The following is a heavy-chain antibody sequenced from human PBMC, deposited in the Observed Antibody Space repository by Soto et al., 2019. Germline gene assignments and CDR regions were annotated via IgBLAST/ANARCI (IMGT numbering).Heavy chain of an antibody. CDR1: GFTFSNAW. CDR2: IKSKADGGTT. V-gene: IGHV3-15*01. Sequence: GGSLRLSCAASGFTFSNAWMSWVRQAPGKGLEWVGRIKSKADGGTTDYAAPVKGRFTISRDDSKNTLYLQMNSLKTEDTAVYYCTTAHYYDSSGYYQYFDYWGQGTLVTVSS. CDR3: TTAHYYDSSGYYQYFDY. J-gene: IGHJ4*02. D-gene: IGHD3-22*01.